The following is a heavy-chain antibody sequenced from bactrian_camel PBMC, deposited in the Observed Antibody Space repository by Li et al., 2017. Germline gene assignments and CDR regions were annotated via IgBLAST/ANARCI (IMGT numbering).Heavy chain of an antibody. CDR3: AATVWMEWPCRGASMNQNDYNY. Sequence: VQLVESGGGSVQAGGSLRLSCAASGLTDSHNCMGWFRQAPGKERDRVAAIYAGGGSPDYADSVKGRFTISRDNAKNTVDLQMNSLVPEDTAMYYCAATVWMEWPCRGASMNQNDYNYWGQGTQVTVS. D-gene: IGHD6*01. J-gene: IGHJ4*01. CDR1: GLTDSHNC. CDR2: IYAGGGSP. V-gene: IGHV3S40*01.